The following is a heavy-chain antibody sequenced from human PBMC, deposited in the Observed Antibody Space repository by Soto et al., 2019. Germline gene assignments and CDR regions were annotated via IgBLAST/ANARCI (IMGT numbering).Heavy chain of an antibody. J-gene: IGHJ5*02. D-gene: IGHD2-2*02. CDR2: IKQDGSEK. CDR1: GFTFSSYW. CDR3: ARDRQDIVVVPAAIRMYSWFDP. Sequence: VGSLRLSCAASGFTFSSYWMSWVRQAPGKGLEWVANIKQDGSEKYYVDSVKGRFTISRDNAKNSLYQQMNSLRAEDTAVYYCARDRQDIVVVPAAIRMYSWFDPWGQGTLVTVSS. V-gene: IGHV3-7*03.